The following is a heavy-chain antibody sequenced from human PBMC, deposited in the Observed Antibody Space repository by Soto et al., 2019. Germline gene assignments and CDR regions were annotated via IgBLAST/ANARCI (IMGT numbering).Heavy chain of an antibody. V-gene: IGHV3-23*01. CDR3: AKGRSYYYYYAVDV. CDR1: GFTFSSYA. J-gene: IGHJ6*02. CDR2: IIDSGGST. Sequence: GSLRLSCAASGFTFSSYAISWIRLSPGKGLEWVSVIIDSGGSTYYADSVKGRFTISRDNSKSTLYLQMNSLRAEDTALYYCAKGRSYYYYYAVDVWGQATTVTVSS.